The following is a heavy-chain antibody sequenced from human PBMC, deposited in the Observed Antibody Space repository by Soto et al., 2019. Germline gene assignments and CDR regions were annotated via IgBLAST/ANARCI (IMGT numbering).Heavy chain of an antibody. J-gene: IGHJ6*02. D-gene: IGHD3-10*01. Sequence: QVQLVESGGGVVQPGRSLRLSCAASGFTFSSYAMHWVRQAPGKGLEWVAVISYDGSNKYYADSVKGRFTISRDNSKNTLYLQMNSLIAEDTAVDYCSREDVLLQYGMDVSGQVTTVTVSS. CDR1: GFTFSSYA. CDR3: SREDVLLQYGMDV. V-gene: IGHV3-30-3*01. CDR2: ISYDGSNK.